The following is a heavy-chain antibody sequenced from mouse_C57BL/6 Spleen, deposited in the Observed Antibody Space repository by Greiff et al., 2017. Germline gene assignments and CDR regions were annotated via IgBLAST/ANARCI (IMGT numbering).Heavy chain of an antibody. CDR3: ARAWGYFDD. J-gene: IGHJ2*01. Sequence: EVQLQQSGPGLVKPSQSLSLTCSVTGYSITSGYYWNWIRQFPGNKLEWMGYISYDGSNNYNPSLKNRISITRDTSKNQFFLKLNSVTTEDTATYYCARAWGYFDDWGPGTTLTVSS. CDR2: ISYDGSN. V-gene: IGHV3-6*01. CDR1: GYSITSGYY.